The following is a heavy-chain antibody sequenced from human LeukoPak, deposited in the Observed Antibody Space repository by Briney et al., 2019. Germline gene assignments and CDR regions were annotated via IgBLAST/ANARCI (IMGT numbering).Heavy chain of an antibody. CDR2: ISYDGSNK. V-gene: IGHV3-30*18. CDR3: AKSPYVWGIPEYYFDY. Sequence: GVSLRLSCAVSGFTFSSYGMQGVRRAPGKALEGVAVISYDGSNKFHADSAKGRFSISRDNSKNTLYLQMNSLRAEDTAVYYCAKSPYVWGIPEYYFDYWGQGTLVTVSS. CDR1: GFTFSSYG. J-gene: IGHJ4*02. D-gene: IGHD3-16*01.